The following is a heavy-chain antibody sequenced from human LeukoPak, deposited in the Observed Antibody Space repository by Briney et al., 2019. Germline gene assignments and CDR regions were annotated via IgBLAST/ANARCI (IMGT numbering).Heavy chain of an antibody. J-gene: IGHJ4*02. V-gene: IGHV3-49*04. CDR1: GFTVGDYA. D-gene: IGHD3-10*01. Sequence: PGGSLRLSCTASGFTVGDYAMSWVRQAPGQGLEWVGFIRSKAYGGTTEYAASVKGRFTISRDDSKSIAYLQMNSLKTEDTAVYYCTRGRVTMIRGVIAYFDYWGQGTLVTVSS. CDR3: TRGRVTMIRGVIAYFDY. CDR2: IRSKAYGGTT.